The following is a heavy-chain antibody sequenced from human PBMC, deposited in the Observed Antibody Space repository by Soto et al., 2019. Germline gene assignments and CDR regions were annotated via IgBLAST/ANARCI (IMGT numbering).Heavy chain of an antibody. D-gene: IGHD3-3*01. Sequence: PGGSLRLSCAASGFTFSSYVMHWVRQAPGKGLEWVAVIWYDGSNKYYADSVKGRFTISRDNSKNTLYLQMNSLRAEDTAVYYCARGSRSGFDFDYWGQGTLVTVSS. V-gene: IGHV3-33*01. CDR2: IWYDGSNK. J-gene: IGHJ4*02. CDR1: GFTFSSYV. CDR3: ARGSRSGFDFDY.